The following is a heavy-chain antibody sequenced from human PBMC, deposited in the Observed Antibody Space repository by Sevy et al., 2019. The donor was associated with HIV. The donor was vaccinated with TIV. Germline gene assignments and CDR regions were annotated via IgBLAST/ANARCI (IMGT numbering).Heavy chain of an antibody. D-gene: IGHD7-27*01. Sequence: SETLSLTCAVSAYSVSSAYSWGWIRQPPGKGLEWIGNIYQSGNTYYNPSLKSRVTISVDTSNNQFSLRLTSVTAADTAVYYCARELGIIGYFDYWGQGTLVTVSS. CDR3: ARELGIIGYFDY. CDR1: AYSVSSAYS. V-gene: IGHV4-38-2*02. CDR2: IYQSGNT. J-gene: IGHJ4*02.